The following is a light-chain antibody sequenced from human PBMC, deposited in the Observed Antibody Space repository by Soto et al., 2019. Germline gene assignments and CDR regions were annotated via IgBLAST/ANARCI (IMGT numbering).Light chain of an antibody. J-gene: IGLJ3*02. CDR3: AAWDDSLNGGV. V-gene: IGLV1-44*01. CDR2: NNN. Sequence: QAVVTQPPSASGTPGQRVTISCSGSSSNIGSNNVNWYQQLPGTAPKLLIYNNNQRPSGVPDRFSGSKSGTSASLAISGLHSEDEADYYCAAWDDSLNGGVFGGGTKLTVL. CDR1: SSNIGSNN.